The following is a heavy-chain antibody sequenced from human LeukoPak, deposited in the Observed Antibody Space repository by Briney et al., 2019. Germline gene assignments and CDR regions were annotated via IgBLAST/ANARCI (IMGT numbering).Heavy chain of an antibody. CDR2: IKHDGSEK. V-gene: IGHV3-7*01. CDR3: AREAF. Sequence: GGSLRLSCAASGFTFGDYWMSWVRRAPGKGLEWVASIKHDGSEKYFVDSVKGRFTISRDNAKNSLFLQMNSLRAEDTAVYYCAREAFWGQGTLVSVSS. CDR1: GFTFGDYW. J-gene: IGHJ4*02.